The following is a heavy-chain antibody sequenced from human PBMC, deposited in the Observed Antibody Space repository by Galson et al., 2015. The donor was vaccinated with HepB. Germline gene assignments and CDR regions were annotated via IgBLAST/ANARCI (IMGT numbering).Heavy chain of an antibody. CDR1: GFTFSSYA. Sequence: SLRLSCAASGFTFSSYAMHWVRQAPGKGLEWVAVISYDGSNKYYADSVKGRFTISRDNSKNTLYLQMNSLRAEDTAVYYCARSGSGSPNDAFDIWGQGTMVTVSS. V-gene: IGHV3-30*04. CDR3: ARSGSGSPNDAFDI. CDR2: ISYDGSNK. J-gene: IGHJ3*02. D-gene: IGHD3-10*01.